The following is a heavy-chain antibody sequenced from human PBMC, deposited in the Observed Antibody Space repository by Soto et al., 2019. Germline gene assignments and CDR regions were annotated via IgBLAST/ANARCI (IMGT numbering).Heavy chain of an antibody. Sequence: EVQLVESGGGLVKPGGSLRLSCAASGFTFSSYSMNWVRQAPGKGLEWVSSISSSSSYIYYADSVKGRFTISRDNAKNSLYLQMNSLRAEDTAVYYCARDLTTGTRYFDYGGQGTLVTVSS. J-gene: IGHJ4*02. D-gene: IGHD6-13*01. CDR3: ARDLTTGTRYFDY. CDR1: GFTFSSYS. V-gene: IGHV3-21*01. CDR2: ISSSSSYI.